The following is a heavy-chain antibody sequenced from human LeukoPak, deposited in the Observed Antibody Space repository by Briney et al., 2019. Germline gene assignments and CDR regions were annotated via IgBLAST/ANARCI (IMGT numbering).Heavy chain of an antibody. V-gene: IGHV1-46*01. CDR2: INPSGGST. CDR1: GYTFTSYY. D-gene: IGHD3-22*01. Sequence: ASVNVSCKASGYTFTSYYMHWVRQAPGQGLEWMGIINPSGGSTSYAQKFQGRVTMTRDTSTSTVYMELSSLRSKDTAVYYCARERTGNSDSSGHYDYWGQGTLVTVSS. CDR3: ARERTGNSDSSGHYDY. J-gene: IGHJ4*02.